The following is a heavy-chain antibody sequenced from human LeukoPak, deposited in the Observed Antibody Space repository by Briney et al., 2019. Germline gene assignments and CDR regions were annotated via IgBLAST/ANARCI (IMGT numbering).Heavy chain of an antibody. CDR3: ARDLHYYVAMDV. J-gene: IGHJ6*02. V-gene: IGHV3-23*01. CDR1: GFSFGTYA. CDR2: ISGSGGST. D-gene: IGHD3-10*02. Sequence: GGSLRLSCAASGFSFGTYAMTWVRQAPGKGLEWVSVISGSGGSTSYADSVKGRFTISRDNSKNTLYLQMNSLRAEDTAVYYCARDLHYYVAMDVWGQGTTVTVSS.